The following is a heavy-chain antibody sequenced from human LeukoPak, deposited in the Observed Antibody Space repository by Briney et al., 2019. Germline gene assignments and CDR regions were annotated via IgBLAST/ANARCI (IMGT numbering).Heavy chain of an antibody. V-gene: IGHV3-23*01. CDR1: GFTFSNYA. CDR3: AKDPSYE. CDR2: ISGGGGGTT. Sequence: PGGSLRLSCAASGFTFSNYAMSWVRQATGKGLEWVSGISGGGGGTTSYADSVKGRFTISRDNSKNTLFLQMNSLRADDTAVYYCAKDPSYEWGQGTLVTVSS. D-gene: IGHD3-22*01. J-gene: IGHJ4*02.